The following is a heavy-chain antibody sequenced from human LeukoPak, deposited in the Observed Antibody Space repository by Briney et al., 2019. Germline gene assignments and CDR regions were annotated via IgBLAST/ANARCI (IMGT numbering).Heavy chain of an antibody. J-gene: IGHJ6*02. V-gene: IGHV3-53*01. Sequence: GGSLRLSCAASGFTFSSYSMNWVRQAPGKGLEWVSTISGGGSTYYADSVKGRFTISRDNSKNTLYLQMNSLRAEDTAVYYCARAPYYYDSSGYYWPYYYYGMDVWGQGTTVTVSS. CDR3: ARAPYYYDSSGYYWPYYYYGMDV. CDR2: ISGGGST. D-gene: IGHD3-22*01. CDR1: GFTFSSYS.